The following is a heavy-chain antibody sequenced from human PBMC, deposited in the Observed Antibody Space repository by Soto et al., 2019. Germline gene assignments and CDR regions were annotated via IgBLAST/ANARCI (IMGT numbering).Heavy chain of an antibody. V-gene: IGHV4-34*01. CDR3: GRLSGSYDFDY. CDR1: ARSFSGYY. D-gene: IGHD1-26*01. CDR2: IHPSGST. Sequence: KTSETLYLTCVVYARSFSGYYWSCIRQPPGKWLEWIGEIHPSGSTNYNPSLRSGVTIPVDTSKNQLSLKLSAVTAADTPVFYCGRLSGSYDFDYWGQGTLVTVSS. J-gene: IGHJ4*02.